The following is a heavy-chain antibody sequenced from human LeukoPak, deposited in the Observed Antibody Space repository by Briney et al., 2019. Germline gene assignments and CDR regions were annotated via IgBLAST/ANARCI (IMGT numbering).Heavy chain of an antibody. Sequence: ASVKVSCKASGYTFTGYYMHWVRQAPEQRLEWMGWINAGNGNTKSSQKFQDRDTITRDTSASTAYMELSSLRSEDTAVYYCASSLIEVAGTAPWGQGTLVTVSS. CDR2: INAGNGNT. CDR3: ASSLIEVAGTAP. D-gene: IGHD6-19*01. J-gene: IGHJ5*02. V-gene: IGHV1-3*01. CDR1: GYTFTGYY.